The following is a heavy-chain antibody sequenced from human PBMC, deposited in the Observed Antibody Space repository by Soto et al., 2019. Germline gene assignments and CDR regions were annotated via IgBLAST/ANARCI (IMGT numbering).Heavy chain of an antibody. J-gene: IGHJ4*02. CDR2: IYPSVSS. D-gene: IGHD1-1*01. CDR3: AREKVGTTFFDN. Sequence: KPSETLSLTCSVSGFAISRGYYWRWVRQPPGKGLEWIGSIYPSVSSYHNPSLATRLGLSIDTSKNQFTLNLTSVTAADTALYFCAREKVGTTFFDNWGQGIQVTVSS. CDR1: GFAISRGYY. V-gene: IGHV4-38-2*02.